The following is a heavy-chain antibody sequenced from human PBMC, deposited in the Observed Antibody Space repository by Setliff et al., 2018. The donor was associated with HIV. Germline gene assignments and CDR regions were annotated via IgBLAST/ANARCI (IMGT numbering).Heavy chain of an antibody. V-gene: IGHV1-46*01. CDR3: ARDAESVYYYDSSGYFDY. J-gene: IGHJ4*02. D-gene: IGHD3-22*01. CDR1: GYTFTSYY. Sequence: VASVKVSCKASGYTFTSYYMRWVRQAPGQGLEWMGIINPSGGSTSYAQKFQGRVTMTRDTSTSTVYMELSSLRSEDTAVYYCARDAESVYYYDSSGYFDYWGQGTLVTVSS. CDR2: INPSGGST.